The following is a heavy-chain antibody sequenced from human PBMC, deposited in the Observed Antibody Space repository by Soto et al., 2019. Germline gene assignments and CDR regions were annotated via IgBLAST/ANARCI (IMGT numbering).Heavy chain of an antibody. Sequence: QVQLVESGGGVVQPGRSLRLSCAASGFTVSNYAMHWIRQAPGKGLEWVAVISYDGSNRQYAHSVKGRFTISRDNFENTRYLHMDSLRAEDTAVYYCARAWGSNYETRARWDWWGQGTLVTVSS. CDR1: GFTVSNYA. V-gene: IGHV3-30-3*01. CDR2: ISYDGSNR. J-gene: IGHJ4*02. CDR3: ARAWGSNYETRARWDW. D-gene: IGHD3-16*01.